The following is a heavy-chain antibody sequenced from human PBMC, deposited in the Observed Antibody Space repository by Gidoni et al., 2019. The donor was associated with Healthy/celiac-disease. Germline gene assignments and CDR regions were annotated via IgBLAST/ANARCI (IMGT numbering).Heavy chain of an antibody. V-gene: IGHV3-23*01. CDR2: ISGSGGST. CDR1: GFTFSSYA. D-gene: IGHD3-16*01. Sequence: EVQLLESGGGLVQPGGSLRLSCAASGFTFSSYAMSWVRQAPGKGLGWVSAISGSGGSTYYADSVKGRFTISRDNSKNTLYLQMNSLRAEDTAVYYCAAGGYGALWGGSAFDIWGQGTMVTVSS. CDR3: AAGGYGALWGGSAFDI. J-gene: IGHJ3*02.